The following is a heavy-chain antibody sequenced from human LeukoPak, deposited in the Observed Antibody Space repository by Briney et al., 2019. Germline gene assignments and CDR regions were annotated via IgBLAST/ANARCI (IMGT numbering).Heavy chain of an antibody. J-gene: IGHJ4*02. CDR2: IKPESGFA. CDR1: GYDFTDRY. V-gene: IGHV1-2*02. CDR3: STEDKYCKTTTCDDY. Sequence: ASVKVSCKASGYDFTDRYMHSGRQVPGQGLEWMGFIKPESGFANYAEKFQDRVNMSRDTSITTVYMELSSLGSGDTALYYGSTEDKYCKTTTCDDYWGQGTLVTVSS. D-gene: IGHD2/OR15-2a*01.